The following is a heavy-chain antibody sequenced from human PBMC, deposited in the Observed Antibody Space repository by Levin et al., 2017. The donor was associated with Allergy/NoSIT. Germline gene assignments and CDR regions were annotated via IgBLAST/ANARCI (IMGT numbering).Heavy chain of an antibody. CDR2: ISYDGSNK. J-gene: IGHJ4*02. V-gene: IGHV3-30-3*01. Sequence: GGSLRLSCAASGFTFSSYAMHWVRQAPGKGLEWVAVISYDGSNKYYADSVKGRFTISRDNSKNTLYLQMNSLRAEDTAVYYCARASRRIQLWLPLDYWGQGTLVTVSS. CDR3: ARASRRIQLWLPLDY. CDR1: GFTFSSYA. D-gene: IGHD5-18*01.